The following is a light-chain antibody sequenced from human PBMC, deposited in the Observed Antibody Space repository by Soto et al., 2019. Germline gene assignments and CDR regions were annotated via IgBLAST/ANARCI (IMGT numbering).Light chain of an antibody. CDR1: SSDFGAYDY. Sequence: QSALTQPPSASGSPGQSVTISCTGTSSDFGAYDYVSWHQQHPGKAPKVIIYGVNKRPSGVPDRFSGSKSGNTASLTVSGLQAEDEADYYCSSYAGTNNYVFGIGTKVTVL. CDR2: GVN. CDR3: SSYAGTNNYV. V-gene: IGLV2-8*01. J-gene: IGLJ1*01.